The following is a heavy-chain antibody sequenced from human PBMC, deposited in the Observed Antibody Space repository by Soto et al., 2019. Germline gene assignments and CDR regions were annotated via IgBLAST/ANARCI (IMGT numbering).Heavy chain of an antibody. V-gene: IGHV3-11*01. CDR2: ISGNFITI. D-gene: IGHD3-22*01. CDR1: GFTFSEYY. J-gene: IGHJ3*02. CDR3: ARAGTGYYYDTSGYYKGAFDI. Sequence: PGGSLRLSCAASGFTFSEYYMGWIRQAPGKGLEWLTYISGNFITIYYTDSVRGRFTVSRDNARNSLSLQMNSLRADDTAVYYCARAGTGYYYDTSGYYKGAFDIWGRGTMVTVSS.